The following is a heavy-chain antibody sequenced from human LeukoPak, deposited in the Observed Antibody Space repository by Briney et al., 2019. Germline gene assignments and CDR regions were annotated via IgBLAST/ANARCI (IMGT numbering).Heavy chain of an antibody. D-gene: IGHD3-10*01. CDR3: ARGSGSYYIGDY. CDR2: ISAYNGNT. Sequence: ASVKVSCKASGGTFSSYAISRVRQAPGQGLEWMGWISAYNGNTNYAQKLQGRVTMTTDTSTSTAYMELRSLRSDDTAVYYCARGSGSYYIGDYWGQGTLVTVSS. V-gene: IGHV1-18*01. J-gene: IGHJ4*02. CDR1: GGTFSSYA.